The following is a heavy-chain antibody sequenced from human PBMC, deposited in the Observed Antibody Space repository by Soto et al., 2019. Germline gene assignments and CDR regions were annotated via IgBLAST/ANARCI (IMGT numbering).Heavy chain of an antibody. CDR3: ARHFSVDYFDD. CDR1: DDSITSNSYF. CDR2: IYYSGTT. Sequence: LSLTCTVSDDSITSNSYFWAWIRQPPGKGLEWIGSIYYSGTTYYNPSLRSRVTISVDRSKNQFSLKLSSVTAADTAVYYCARHFSVDYFDDWGQGALVTVAS. J-gene: IGHJ4*02. V-gene: IGHV4-39*01.